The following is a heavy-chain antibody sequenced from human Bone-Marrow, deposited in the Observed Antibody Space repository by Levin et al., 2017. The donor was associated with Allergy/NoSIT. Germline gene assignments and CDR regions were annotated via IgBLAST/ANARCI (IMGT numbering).Heavy chain of an antibody. V-gene: IGHV3-9*01. J-gene: IGHJ6*02. Sequence: GGSLRLSCAASGFVFDDFAMHWVRQVPGKGLEWVAGIRWDGGHLDYVGSVKGRFVISRDNDNNFLYLQMNSLRAEDTAVYYCVKDTGSDGFVGNYAMDVWGQGTTVTVSS. CDR2: IRWDGGHL. CDR3: VKDTGSDGFVGNYAMDV. CDR1: GFVFDDFA. D-gene: IGHD2-15*01.